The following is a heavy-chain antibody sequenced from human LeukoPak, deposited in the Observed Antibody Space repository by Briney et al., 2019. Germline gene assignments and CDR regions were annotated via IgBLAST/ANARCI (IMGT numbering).Heavy chain of an antibody. CDR2: ISYDGSNK. D-gene: IGHD1-26*01. CDR1: GFTFSSYG. Sequence: GGSLRLSCAASGFTFSSYGMHWVRQAPGKGLEWVAVISYDGSNKYYADSVKGRFTISRDNSKNTLYLQMNSLRAEDTAVYYCAKDRDGGSWDISFYYWGQGTLVTVSS. CDR3: AKDRDGGSWDISFYY. J-gene: IGHJ4*02. V-gene: IGHV3-30*18.